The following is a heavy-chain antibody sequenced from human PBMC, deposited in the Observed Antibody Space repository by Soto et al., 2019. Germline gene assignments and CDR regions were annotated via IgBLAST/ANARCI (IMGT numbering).Heavy chain of an antibody. CDR3: ARGGYSYGYWWFDP. V-gene: IGHV4-61*01. D-gene: IGHD5-18*01. CDR1: GGSVSSGSYY. CDR2: IYYSGST. Sequence: ETLSLTCTVSGGSVSSGSYYWSWIRQPPGKGLEWIGYIYYSGSTNYNPSLKSRVTISVDTSKNQFSLKLSSVTAADTAVYYCARGGYSYGYWWFDPWGQGTLVTVSS. J-gene: IGHJ5*02.